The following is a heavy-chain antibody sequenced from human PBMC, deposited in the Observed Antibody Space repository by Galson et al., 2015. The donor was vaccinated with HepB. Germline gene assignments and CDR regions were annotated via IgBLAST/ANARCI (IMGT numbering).Heavy chain of an antibody. CDR3: ARDTPDYGDYEDGVGWGAVTTGDYMDV. Sequence: SLRLSCAASGFTFSSYAMHWVRQAPGKGLEWVAVISYDGSNKYYADSVKGRFTISRDNSKNTLYLQMNSLRAEDTAVYYCARDTPDYGDYEDGVGWGAVTTGDYMDVWGKGTTVTVSS. CDR1: GFTFSSYA. J-gene: IGHJ6*03. D-gene: IGHD4-17*01. CDR2: ISYDGSNK. V-gene: IGHV3-30-3*01.